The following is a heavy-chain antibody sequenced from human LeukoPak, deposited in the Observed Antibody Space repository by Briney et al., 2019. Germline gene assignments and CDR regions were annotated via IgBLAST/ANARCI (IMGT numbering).Heavy chain of an antibody. V-gene: IGHV4-38-2*01. D-gene: IGHD4-11*01. J-gene: IGHJ6*03. CDR2: IYHSGST. Sequence: SETLSLTCAVSGYSISSGYYWGWIRQPPGKGLEWIGSIYHSGSTYYNPSLKSRVTISVDTSKNQFSLKLSSVTAADTAVYYCARHDYSNYDYYYYYMDVWGKGTTVAVSS. CDR1: GYSISSGYY. CDR3: ARHDYSNYDYYYYYMDV.